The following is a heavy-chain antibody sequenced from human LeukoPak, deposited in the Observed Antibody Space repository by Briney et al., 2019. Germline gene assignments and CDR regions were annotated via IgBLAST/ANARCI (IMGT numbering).Heavy chain of an antibody. CDR1: SGSITNYY. CDR2: IYYSGST. CDR3: ARVLDTMVRGVYYYYMDV. D-gene: IGHD3-10*01. Sequence: SETLSLTCTVSSGSITNYYWSWIRQPPGKGLEWIGYIYYSGSTNYNPSLESRVTISVDTSKNQFSLKLSSVTAADTAVYYCARVLDTMVRGVYYYYMDVWGKGITVTISS. V-gene: IGHV4-59*01. J-gene: IGHJ6*03.